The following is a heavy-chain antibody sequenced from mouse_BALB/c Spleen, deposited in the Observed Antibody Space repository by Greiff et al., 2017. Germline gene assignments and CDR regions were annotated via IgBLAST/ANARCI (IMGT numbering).Heavy chain of an antibody. D-gene: IGHD1-1*01. V-gene: IGHV5-6-5*01. CDR3: ARLGITTVVATRYWYFDV. Sequence: EVKVVESGGGLVKPGGSLKLSCAASGFTFSSYAMSWVRQTPEKRLEWVASISSGGSTYYPDSVKGRFTISRDNARNILYLQMSSLRSEDTAMYYCARLGITTVVATRYWYFDVWGAGTTVTVSS. CDR2: ISSGGST. CDR1: GFTFSSYA. J-gene: IGHJ1*01.